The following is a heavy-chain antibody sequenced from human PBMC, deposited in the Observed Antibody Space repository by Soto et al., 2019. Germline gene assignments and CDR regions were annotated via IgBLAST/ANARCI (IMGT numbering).Heavy chain of an antibody. CDR1: GFSLSARGVG. CDR2: IYWNDDK. Sequence: QITLKESGPTLVKPTQTLTLTCTFSGFSLSARGVGVGWIRQPPGKALEWLALIYWNDDKRYSPSLQSRLTIIKDASKNQVVFSMTNVDPADTATYYCAHSPWGAAPDYWGQGTLVTVSS. CDR3: AHSPWGAAPDY. V-gene: IGHV2-5*01. J-gene: IGHJ4*02. D-gene: IGHD3-16*01.